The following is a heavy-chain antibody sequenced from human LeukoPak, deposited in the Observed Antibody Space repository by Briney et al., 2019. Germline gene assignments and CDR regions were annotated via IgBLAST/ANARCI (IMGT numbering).Heavy chain of an antibody. J-gene: IGHJ6*03. Sequence: SETLSLTCTVSGGSISSYYWSWIRQPPGKGLEWIGYIYYSGSTNYNPSLKSRVTISVDTSKNQFSLKLSSVTAADTAVYYSARVSSGYSYGYGDAYYYYYYMDVWGKGTTVTISS. CDR3: ARVSSGYSYGYGDAYYYYYYMDV. D-gene: IGHD5-18*01. CDR1: GGSISSYY. CDR2: IYYSGST. V-gene: IGHV4-59*01.